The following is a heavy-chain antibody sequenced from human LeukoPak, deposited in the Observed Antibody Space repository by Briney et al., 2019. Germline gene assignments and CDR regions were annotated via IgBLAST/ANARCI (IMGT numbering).Heavy chain of an antibody. D-gene: IGHD6-13*01. CDR3: ARDATTEPGTFYMDV. Sequence: GGSLRLSCAASGFTFSDYYMSWIRQAPGKGLEWVSYISSSGSTIYYADSVKGRFTISRDNPKNPLYLQMNSLRAEDTALYSCARDATTEPGTFYMDVWGKGNTVTISS. CDR2: ISSSGSTI. J-gene: IGHJ6*03. CDR1: GFTFSDYY. V-gene: IGHV3-11*04.